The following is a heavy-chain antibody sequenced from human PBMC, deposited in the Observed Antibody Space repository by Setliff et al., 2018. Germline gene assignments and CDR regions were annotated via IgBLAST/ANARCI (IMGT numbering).Heavy chain of an antibody. J-gene: IGHJ4*02. CDR3: ARGHPPSDSSGYYYAY. Sequence: ETLSLTCAVYSGSFSGYYWSWIRQPPGKGLEWIGEINHSGNTNYNPSLKSRVTISVDTSKNQISLKLSSVTAADTAVYYCARGHPPSDSSGYYYAYWGQGTLVTVSS. D-gene: IGHD3-22*01. V-gene: IGHV4-34*01. CDR2: INHSGNT. CDR1: SGSFSGYY.